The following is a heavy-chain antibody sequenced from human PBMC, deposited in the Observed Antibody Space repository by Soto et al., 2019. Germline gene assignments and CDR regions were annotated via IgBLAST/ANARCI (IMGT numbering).Heavy chain of an antibody. V-gene: IGHV4-34*01. CDR1: GGSSRAYR. J-gene: IGHJ2*01. Sequence: TSETLSLTCSVYGGSSRAYRWSWIRQSPGEGLEWIGEFSYSGSLNYNPSLKRRVAVSLDTSTDHFSLTMTSVTAADTGVYFCAGGPRYWSFALWGRGTLVTVSS. CDR2: FSYSGSL. CDR3: AGGPRYWSFAL. D-gene: IGHD1-20*01.